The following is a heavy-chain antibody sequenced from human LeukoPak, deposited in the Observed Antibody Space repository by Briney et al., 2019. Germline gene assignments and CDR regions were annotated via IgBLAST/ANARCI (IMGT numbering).Heavy chain of an antibody. Sequence: PGGSLRLSCAASGFTFRNYWMSWVRRTPRKGLEWLANIKEDGSEKYYVNSVKGRFTISRDNAKNSLYLQMNSLRGEDTAVYYCARDHNWGSDYWGQGTLVTVSS. J-gene: IGHJ4*02. D-gene: IGHD7-27*01. CDR3: ARDHNWGSDY. CDR1: GFTFRNYW. CDR2: IKEDGSEK. V-gene: IGHV3-7*03.